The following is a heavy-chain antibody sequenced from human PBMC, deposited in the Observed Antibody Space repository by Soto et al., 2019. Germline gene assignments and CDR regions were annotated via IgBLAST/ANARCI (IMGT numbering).Heavy chain of an antibody. J-gene: IGHJ5*02. V-gene: IGHV3-49*03. CDR2: IRSKAYGGTT. CDR3: TRIGSFSTDRFDP. CDR1: GFTFGDYA. Sequence: GGSLRLSCTASGFTFGDYAMSWFRQAPGKRLEWVGFIRSKAYGGTTEYAAYVKGRFTISRDDYKSIAYLQMNSLKTDDTAVYYCTRIGSFSTDRFDPWGQGTLVTVSS. D-gene: IGHD2-2*01.